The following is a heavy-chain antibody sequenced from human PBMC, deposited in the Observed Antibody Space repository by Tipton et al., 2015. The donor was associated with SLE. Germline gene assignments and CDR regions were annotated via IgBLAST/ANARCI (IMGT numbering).Heavy chain of an antibody. D-gene: IGHD2-15*01. CDR3: ARGKGGITYFYNYMDV. V-gene: IGHV1-8*01. CDR1: GYTFTSYD. J-gene: IGHJ6*03. CDR2: MNPNSGDT. Sequence: QSGAEVKKPGASVKVSCKASGYTFTSYDIIWVRQATGQGLEWMGWMNPNSGDTGYAQKFQGRVSMTRNTSISIAYMELSSLRSEDTAVYYCARGKGGITYFYNYMDVWGKGTTVTVSS.